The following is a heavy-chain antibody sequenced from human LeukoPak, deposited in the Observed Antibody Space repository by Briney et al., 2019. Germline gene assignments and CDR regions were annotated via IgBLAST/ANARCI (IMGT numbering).Heavy chain of an antibody. Sequence: GGSLRLSCAASGFFFNHYWMSWVRQAPGKGLEWVANINQDGSGKYYVDSVKGRFTISRDNAKNSLYLQMNSLRAEDTAVYYCARETVAFDYWGQGTLVTVSS. CDR1: GFFFNHYW. J-gene: IGHJ4*02. V-gene: IGHV3-7*01. CDR2: INQDGSGK. CDR3: ARETVAFDY. D-gene: IGHD2-21*01.